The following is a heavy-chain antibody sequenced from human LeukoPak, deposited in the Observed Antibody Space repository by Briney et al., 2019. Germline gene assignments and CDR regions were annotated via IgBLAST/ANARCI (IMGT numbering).Heavy chain of an antibody. J-gene: IGHJ3*02. CDR3: ARINSGRHLGDAFDI. Sequence: GGSLSLSCAAFSSYWMTWVRQAPGKGLEWVANIKQDGSERYYVDSVKGRFTISRDNAKNSLFLQMNNLRAEDTAVYYCARINSGRHLGDAFDIWGQGTTVTVSS. CDR1: SSYW. V-gene: IGHV3-7*01. CDR2: IKQDGSER. D-gene: IGHD1-26*01.